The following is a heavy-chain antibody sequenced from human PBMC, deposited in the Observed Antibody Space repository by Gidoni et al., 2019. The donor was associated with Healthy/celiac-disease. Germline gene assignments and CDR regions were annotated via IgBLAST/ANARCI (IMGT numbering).Heavy chain of an antibody. V-gene: IGHV1-69*01. CDR2: IIPIFGTA. CDR3: AGEVQWLVCGWFDP. Sequence: IIPIFGTANYAQKFQGRVTITADESTSTAYMELSSLRSEDTAVYYCAGEVQWLVCGWFDPWGQGTLVTVSS. D-gene: IGHD6-19*01. J-gene: IGHJ5*02.